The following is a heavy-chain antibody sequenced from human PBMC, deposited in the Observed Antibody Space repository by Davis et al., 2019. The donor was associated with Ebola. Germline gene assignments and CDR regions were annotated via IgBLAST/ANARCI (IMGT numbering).Heavy chain of an antibody. J-gene: IGHJ4*02. Sequence: GGSLRLSCAASGFTFSSYWMSWVRQAPGKGLEWVSYISSSGSTTYYADSVKGRFTISRDNAKNSLYLQMNSLRAEDTAVYYCARGGGSYYKEFGYWGQGTLVTVSS. CDR1: GFTFSSYW. V-gene: IGHV3-48*04. CDR2: ISSSGSTT. D-gene: IGHD1-26*01. CDR3: ARGGGSYYKEFGY.